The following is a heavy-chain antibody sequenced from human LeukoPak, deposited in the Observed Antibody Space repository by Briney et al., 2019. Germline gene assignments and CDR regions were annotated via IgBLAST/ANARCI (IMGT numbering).Heavy chain of an antibody. V-gene: IGHV4-38-2*01. Sequence: SETLSLTCAVSGYFISSGCYWGWIRQPPGKGLEGIGGVSHSGSTFYTPSLKSRVTISVDPSRNQFSLKLSSLTAADTAVYYCASTALGYCTTSSCPDYWGPGTLVTVSS. CDR3: ASTALGYCTTSSCPDY. CDR1: GYFISSGCY. J-gene: IGHJ4*02. D-gene: IGHD2-2*01. CDR2: VSHSGST.